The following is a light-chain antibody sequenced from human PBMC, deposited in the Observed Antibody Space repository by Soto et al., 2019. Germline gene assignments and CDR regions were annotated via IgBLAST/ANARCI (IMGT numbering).Light chain of an antibody. Sequence: LTQPSPLSGSPGQAIALSFPGGRTDVDGYDYVSWYQQHPGQAPQLIIYDVYNWPSGVSHRFSGSKSGDTASLTISGLQAEDEADYYCTSYTSSTPFYVFGTGTKVTVL. CDR3: TSYTSSTPFYV. CDR1: RTDVDGYDY. V-gene: IGLV2-14*03. CDR2: DVY. J-gene: IGLJ1*01.